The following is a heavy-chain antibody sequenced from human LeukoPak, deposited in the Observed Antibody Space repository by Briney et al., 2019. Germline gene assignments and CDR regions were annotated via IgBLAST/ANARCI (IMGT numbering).Heavy chain of an antibody. D-gene: IGHD5-18*01. CDR1: GFTSNY. CDR3: ARAGYKYGSWYFDL. Sequence: PGGSLRLACAASGFTSNYMSWVRQAPGKGLEWISLIYSDGSTTFYADSVKGRFTISRDSASNTLYLQMNSLRGEDTAVYYCARAGYKYGSWYFDLWGRGTLITVSS. CDR2: IYSDGSTT. V-gene: IGHV3-74*01. J-gene: IGHJ2*01.